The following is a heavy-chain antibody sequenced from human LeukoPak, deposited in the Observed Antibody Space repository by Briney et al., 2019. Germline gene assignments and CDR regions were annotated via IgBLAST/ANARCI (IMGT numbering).Heavy chain of an antibody. Sequence: ASVKVSCKASGYTFTGYYMHWVRQAPGQGLEWMGWINPNSGGTNYAQKFQGRVTMIRDTSISTAYMELSRLRSDDTAVYYCARSNYDSSGYYYVMFDYWGQGTLVTVSS. J-gene: IGHJ4*02. V-gene: IGHV1-2*02. CDR2: INPNSGGT. D-gene: IGHD3-22*01. CDR1: GYTFTGYY. CDR3: ARSNYDSSGYYYVMFDY.